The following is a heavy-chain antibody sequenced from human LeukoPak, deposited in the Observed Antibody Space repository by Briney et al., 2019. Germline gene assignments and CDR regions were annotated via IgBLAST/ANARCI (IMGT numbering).Heavy chain of an antibody. V-gene: IGHV3-23*01. D-gene: IGHD2-2*01. J-gene: IGHJ5*02. Sequence: GGSLRPSCAASGFTFSSYAMSWVRQAPGKGLEWVSTISGSGGSTYYADSVKGRFTVSRDNSKNTLNLQMNSLRAEDTAVYYCAKDNVFIPAEGWFDPWGQGTLVTVSS. CDR3: AKDNVFIPAEGWFDP. CDR1: GFTFSSYA. CDR2: ISGSGGST.